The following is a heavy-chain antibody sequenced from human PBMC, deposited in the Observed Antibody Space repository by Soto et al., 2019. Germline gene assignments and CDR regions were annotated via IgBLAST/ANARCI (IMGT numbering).Heavy chain of an antibody. D-gene: IGHD3-3*01. J-gene: IGHJ3*02. Sequence: GASVKVSCKASGYTFTSYNMHWVRQAPGQGLEWMGIINPSGGSTSYAQKFQGRVTMTRDTSTSTVYMELSSLRSEDTAVYYCAREVEWCGYSGNDAFYIWGQGTMVTVSS. V-gene: IGHV1-46*01. CDR2: INPSGGST. CDR3: AREVEWCGYSGNDAFYI. CDR1: GYTFTSYN.